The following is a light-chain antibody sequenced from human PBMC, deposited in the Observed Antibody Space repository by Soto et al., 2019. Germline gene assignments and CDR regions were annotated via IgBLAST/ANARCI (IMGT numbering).Light chain of an antibody. CDR3: QQYGSSPLWT. CDR1: QSVSSSY. V-gene: IGKV3-20*01. CDR2: GAS. J-gene: IGKJ1*01. Sequence: EIVSTQSPGTLSLSPGERATLSCRASQSVSSSYSAWYQQKPGQAPRLLIYGASSRATGIPDRFSGSGSGTDFTLTISRLEPEDFAVYYCQQYGSSPLWTFGQGTKVDIK.